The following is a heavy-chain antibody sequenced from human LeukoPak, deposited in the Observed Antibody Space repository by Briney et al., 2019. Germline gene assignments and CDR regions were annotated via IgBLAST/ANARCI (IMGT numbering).Heavy chain of an antibody. V-gene: IGHV1-2*02. J-gene: IGHJ4*02. D-gene: IGHD6-19*01. CDR1: GYTFTDYY. CDR3: APRRVAADKGFDY. Sequence: ASVKVSFKASGYTFTDYYMHWMRQAPGQGPEWMGWMNPNSGGTNYAQKFQGRVTMTRDTSITTAYMELSSLRSDDTAVYYCAPRRVAADKGFDYWGQGTLVTVSS. CDR2: MNPNSGGT.